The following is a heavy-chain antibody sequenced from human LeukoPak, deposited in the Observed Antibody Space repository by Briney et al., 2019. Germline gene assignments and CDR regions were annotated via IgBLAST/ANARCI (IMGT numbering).Heavy chain of an antibody. V-gene: IGHV3-53*04. CDR3: VRSFGELLLPYYYYGMDV. J-gene: IGHJ6*02. CDR1: GFTVSSNY. CDR2: IYSGGST. Sequence: GGSLRLSCAASGFTVSSNYMSWVRQAPGKGLEWVSVIYSGGSTYYADSVKGRFTISRHNSKNTLYLQMNSLRAEDTAVYYCVRSFGELLLPYYYYGMDVWGQGTTVTVSS. D-gene: IGHD3-10*01.